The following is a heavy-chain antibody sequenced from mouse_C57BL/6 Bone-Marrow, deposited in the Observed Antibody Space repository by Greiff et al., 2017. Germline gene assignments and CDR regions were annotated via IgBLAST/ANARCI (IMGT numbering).Heavy chain of an antibody. J-gene: IGHJ2*01. Sequence: EVQVVESGAELVRPGASVKLSCTASGFNIKDDYMHWVKQRPEQGLEWIGWIDPENGDTEYASKFQGKANITADTSSNTAYLQLSSLTSEDTAVYYCTTTTTVVGGCYWGQGTALTVSS. CDR2: IDPENGDT. V-gene: IGHV14-4*01. D-gene: IGHD1-1*01. CDR3: TTTTTVVGGCY. CDR1: GFNIKDDY.